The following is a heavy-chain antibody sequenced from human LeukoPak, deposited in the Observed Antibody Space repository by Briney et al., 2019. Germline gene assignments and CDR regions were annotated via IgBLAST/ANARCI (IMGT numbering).Heavy chain of an antibody. Sequence: PGGSLRLSCAASGFTLRSHEMNWVRRAPGKGLEWISYISSSGYTTYYADSVKGRFTISRDTADNSVFLQMNSLREDDTSIYYCARSPSTGYDHMDYWGRGTLVTVSS. CDR1: GFTLRSHE. V-gene: IGHV3-48*03. J-gene: IGHJ4*02. CDR3: ARSPSTGYDHMDY. D-gene: IGHD5-12*01. CDR2: ISSSGYTT.